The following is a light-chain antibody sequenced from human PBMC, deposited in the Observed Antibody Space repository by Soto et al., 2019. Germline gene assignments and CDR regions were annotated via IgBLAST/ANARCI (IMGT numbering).Light chain of an antibody. CDR3: HQYNSWPRGT. CDR1: QSISSY. V-gene: IGKV1-39*01. Sequence: DIQMTQSPFSLSASVGDRVTITCRASQSISSYLNWYQQKPGKPPKLLIYAAVCLQSGIPSRFSAYGSGTDFTLTISSLQPEDFAVYYCHQYNSWPRGTFGPGTKVEIK. J-gene: IGKJ3*01. CDR2: AAV.